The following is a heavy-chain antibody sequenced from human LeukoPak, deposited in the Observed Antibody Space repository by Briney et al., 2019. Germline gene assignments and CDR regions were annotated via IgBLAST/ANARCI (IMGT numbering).Heavy chain of an antibody. Sequence: GGSLRLSCAASGFTFSSYAMRWVRQGPGKGLEWVSAISGSGGSTYYADSVKGRFTISRDDSKNTLYLQMNSLRAEDTAVYYCAKVAAAGPHYYYYGMDVWGQGTTVTVSS. D-gene: IGHD6-13*01. J-gene: IGHJ6*02. CDR2: ISGSGGST. CDR3: AKVAAAGPHYYYYGMDV. CDR1: GFTFSSYA. V-gene: IGHV3-23*01.